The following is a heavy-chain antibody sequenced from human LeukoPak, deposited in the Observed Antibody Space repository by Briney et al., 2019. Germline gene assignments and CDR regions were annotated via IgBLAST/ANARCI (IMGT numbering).Heavy chain of an antibody. J-gene: IGHJ6*03. CDR1: GFTFSSYS. CDR2: ISSSSSTI. D-gene: IGHD6-19*01. Sequence: GGSLRLSCAASGFTFSSYSMNWVRQAPGKGLEWVSYISSSSSTIYYADSVKGRFTISRDNAKNSLYLQMNSLRAEDTAVYYCARETIAVAGDYYYMDVWGKGTTVTVSS. V-gene: IGHV3-48*01. CDR3: ARETIAVAGDYYYMDV.